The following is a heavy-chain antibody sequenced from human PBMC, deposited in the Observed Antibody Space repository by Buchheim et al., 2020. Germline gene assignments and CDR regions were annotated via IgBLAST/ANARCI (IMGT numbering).Heavy chain of an antibody. CDR3: ARVALQTSYSSGWYPTDNWFDP. J-gene: IGHJ5*02. V-gene: IGHV4-59*01. CDR2: IYYSGST. D-gene: IGHD6-19*01. Sequence: QVQLQESGPGLVKPSETLSLTCTVSGGSMRNYYWSWIRQPPGKGLEWIGYIYYSGSTNYNPSLKSRVTISVDTSKNQFSLKLSSVTAADTAVYYCARVALQTSYSSGWYPTDNWFDPWGQGTL. CDR1: GGSMRNYY.